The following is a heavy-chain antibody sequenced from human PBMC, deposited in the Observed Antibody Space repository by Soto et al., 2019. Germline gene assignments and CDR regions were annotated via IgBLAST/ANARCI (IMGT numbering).Heavy chain of an antibody. D-gene: IGHD2-2*01. CDR3: AKSMKYCSNHNGYPVGVDY. Sequence: SETLSLTCTVSGGSISSGGYYWSWIRQHPGTGLELIGCIYYSGSTYYNPSLKSRVTISVDTSKSQFSLKLTSVTAADTAVYYCAKSMKYCSNHNGYPVGVDYWGQGTLVTVSS. CDR2: IYYSGST. V-gene: IGHV4-31*03. CDR1: GGSISSGGYY. J-gene: IGHJ4*02.